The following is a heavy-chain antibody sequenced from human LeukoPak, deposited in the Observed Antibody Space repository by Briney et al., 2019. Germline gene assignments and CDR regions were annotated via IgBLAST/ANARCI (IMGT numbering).Heavy chain of an antibody. CDR3: ARDLAWIQLYMDV. V-gene: IGHV3-21*01. D-gene: IGHD5-18*01. Sequence: PGGSLRLSCAASGFTFSSYSMNWVRQAPGKGLEWVSSISSSSSYIYYADSVKGRFTISRDNAKNSLYPQMNSLRAEDTAVYYCARDLAWIQLYMDVWGQGTTVTVSS. CDR2: ISSSSSYI. J-gene: IGHJ6*02. CDR1: GFTFSSYS.